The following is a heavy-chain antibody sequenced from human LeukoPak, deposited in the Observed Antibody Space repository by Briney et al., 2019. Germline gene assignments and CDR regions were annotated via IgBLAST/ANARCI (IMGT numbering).Heavy chain of an antibody. J-gene: IGHJ4*02. CDR2: IYYSGST. D-gene: IGHD4-23*01. CDR3: ARQPGRWLGIDY. V-gene: IGHV4-59*08. Sequence: SETLSLTCTVSGGSISSYYWSLIRQPPGKGLEWIGYIYYSGSTNYNPSLKSRVTISVDTSKNQFSLKLSSVTAADTAVYYCARQPGRWLGIDYWGQGTLVTVSS. CDR1: GGSISSYY.